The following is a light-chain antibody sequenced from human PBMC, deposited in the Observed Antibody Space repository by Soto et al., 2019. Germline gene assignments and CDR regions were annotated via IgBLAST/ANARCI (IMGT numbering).Light chain of an antibody. J-gene: IGLJ7*01. Sequence: QSVLTQPPSVSAAPGQKVTISCSGSSSNIGNNYVSWYQQFPGTAPKLLIYDNNNRPSGIPDRFSGSKSGTSATLDITGLQTGDEADYYCGTWDSSLSGTVFGGGTQQTVL. CDR2: DNN. CDR3: GTWDSSLSGTV. CDR1: SSNIGNNY. V-gene: IGLV1-51*01.